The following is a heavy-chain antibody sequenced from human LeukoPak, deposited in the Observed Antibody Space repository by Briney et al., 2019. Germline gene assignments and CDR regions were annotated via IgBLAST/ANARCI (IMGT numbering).Heavy chain of an antibody. D-gene: IGHD6-19*01. Sequence: GGSLRLSCAASGFTVSSNYMSWVRQAPGKGLEWVSVIYSGGSTYYADSVKGRFTISRDNSKNTLYLQMNSLRAEDTAVYYCAKKYSSGWYDFPDDYYMDVWGKGTTVTVSS. J-gene: IGHJ6*03. V-gene: IGHV3-53*01. CDR2: IYSGGST. CDR1: GFTVSSNY. CDR3: AKKYSSGWYDFPDDYYMDV.